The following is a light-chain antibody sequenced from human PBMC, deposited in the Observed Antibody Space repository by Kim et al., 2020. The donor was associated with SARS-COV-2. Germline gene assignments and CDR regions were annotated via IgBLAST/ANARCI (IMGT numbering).Light chain of an antibody. CDR1: QSVNSID. V-gene: IGKV3-20*01. Sequence: LATGERVTLSCRASQSVNSIDLAWYQQKPGQAPRPVIYAASSRATGIPDRFSGSGSGTDFTLTISRQEPEDFAVYYCQQYDDSPYTFGQGTKLEI. CDR2: AAS. CDR3: QQYDDSPYT. J-gene: IGKJ2*01.